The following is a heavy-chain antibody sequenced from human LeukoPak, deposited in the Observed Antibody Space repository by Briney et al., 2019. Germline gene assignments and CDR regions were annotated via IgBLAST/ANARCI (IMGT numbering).Heavy chain of an antibody. Sequence: SETLSLTCAVYGGSFSGYYWSWIRQPPGKGLEWIGEINHSGSTNYNPSLKSRVTISVDTSKNQFSLKLSSVTAADTAVYYCARGGVYDSSGYSPYYYYMDVWGKGTTVTISS. J-gene: IGHJ6*03. CDR2: INHSGST. CDR1: GGSFSGYY. V-gene: IGHV4-34*01. CDR3: ARGGVYDSSGYSPYYYYMDV. D-gene: IGHD3-22*01.